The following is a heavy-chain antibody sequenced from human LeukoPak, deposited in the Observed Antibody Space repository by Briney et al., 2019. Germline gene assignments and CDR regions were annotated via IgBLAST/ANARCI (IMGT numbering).Heavy chain of an antibody. CDR1: GFTFGTYA. Sequence: GGSLRLSCAASGFTFGTYAMSWVRQAPGKGLEWVSTVTADSTYYADSVKGRFTISRDNSKDTLYLQMNSLRAEDTAVYYCAKGATGYCSSTSCLYYFDYWGQGTLVTVSS. J-gene: IGHJ4*02. CDR3: AKGATGYCSSTSCLYYFDY. CDR2: VTADST. D-gene: IGHD2-2*01. V-gene: IGHV3-23*01.